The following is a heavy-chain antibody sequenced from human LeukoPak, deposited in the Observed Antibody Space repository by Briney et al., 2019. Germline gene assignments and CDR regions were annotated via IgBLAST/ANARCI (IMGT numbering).Heavy chain of an antibody. CDR1: GYTFTNYY. CDR3: ARDLPRGPANY. V-gene: IGHV1-46*01. Sequence: ASVKVSCKASGYTFTNYYLHLVRQGPAQGLEWVGIINPNDGSTRYGQQFQGRVTMTRDTSKSTVYMDVSSLRSEDTAVYYCARDLPRGPANYWGQGTLVTVSS. CDR2: INPNDGST. D-gene: IGHD2-2*01. J-gene: IGHJ4*02.